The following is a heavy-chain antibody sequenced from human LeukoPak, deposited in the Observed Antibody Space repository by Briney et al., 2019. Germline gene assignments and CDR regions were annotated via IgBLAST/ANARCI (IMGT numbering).Heavy chain of an antibody. CDR2: IYYSGST. D-gene: IGHD4-17*01. V-gene: IGHV4-59*01. CDR1: GGSFSSYY. CDR3: ASLTTVTHDFDY. Sequence: PSETLSLTCAVYGGSFSSYYWSWIRQPPGKGLEWIGYIYYSGSTNYNPSLKSRVTISVDTSRNQFSLKLSSVTAADTAVYYCASLTTVTHDFDYWGQGTLVTVSS. J-gene: IGHJ4*02.